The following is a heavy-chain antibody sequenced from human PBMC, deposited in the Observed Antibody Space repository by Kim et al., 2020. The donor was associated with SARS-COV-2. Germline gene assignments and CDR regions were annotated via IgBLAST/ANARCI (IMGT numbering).Heavy chain of an antibody. CDR1: GFTVRSNY. CDR2: IFVGGTT. Sequence: GGSLRLSCAASGFTVRSNYMTWVRQAPGKGLEWVSAIFVGGTTYYADSVKGRLTITRDHYANTAYHQMTSLRAADAAAEYCARGHYYGSDNDWCRETLVT. CDR3: ARGHYYGSDND. J-gene: IGHJ1*01. D-gene: IGHD3-10*01. V-gene: IGHV3-53*01.